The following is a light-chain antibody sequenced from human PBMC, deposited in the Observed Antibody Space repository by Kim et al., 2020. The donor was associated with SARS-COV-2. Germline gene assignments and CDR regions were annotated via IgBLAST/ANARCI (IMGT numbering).Light chain of an antibody. Sequence: FTCTLRSSISVSNYNIYWYQQKPGILSQYLLTVKSDSNNRQASGVPCRFSGSKDASTNASLFVISELQSEDESDCYCAIWYCNSLVFGGGTQVAVL. CDR2: VKSDSNN. V-gene: IGLV5-39*01. CDR1: SSISVSNYN. CDR3: AIWYCNSLV. J-gene: IGLJ3*02.